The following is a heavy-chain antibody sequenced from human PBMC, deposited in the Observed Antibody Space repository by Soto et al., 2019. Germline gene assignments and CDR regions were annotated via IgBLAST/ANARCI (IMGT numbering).Heavy chain of an antibody. CDR2: IRSKAYGGTT. CDR3: TCPNPSFSPVTPARGSYYYYGMDV. V-gene: IGHV3-49*03. D-gene: IGHD3-10*01. J-gene: IGHJ6*02. CDR1: GFTFGDYA. Sequence: HPGGSLRLSCTASGFTFGDYAMSWFRQAPGKGLEWVGFIRSKAYGGTTEYAASVKGRFTISRDDSKSIAYLQMNNLKTEDTAVYYCTCPNPSFSPVTPARGSYYYYGMDVWGQGTTVTVSS.